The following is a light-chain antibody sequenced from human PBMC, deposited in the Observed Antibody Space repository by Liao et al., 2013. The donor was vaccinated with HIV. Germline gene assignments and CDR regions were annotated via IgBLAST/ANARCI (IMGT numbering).Light chain of an antibody. CDR3: QVWDSRGDWV. CDR1: NIGSKS. J-gene: IGLJ3*02. CDR2: HDT. V-gene: IGLV3-21*04. Sequence: SYVLTQPPSVSVAPGKTARITCGGNNIGSKSVHWYQQKPGQAPVLVISHDTDRPSGIPARFSASNSGNTATLTISRVEVGDEADYYCQVWDSRGDWVFGGGTKLTVL.